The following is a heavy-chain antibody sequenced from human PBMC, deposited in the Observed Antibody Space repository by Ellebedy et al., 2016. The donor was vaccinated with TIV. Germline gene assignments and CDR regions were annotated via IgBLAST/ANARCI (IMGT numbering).Heavy chain of an antibody. CDR3: ARKYIYGFD. CDR2: IYSGGAT. V-gene: IGHV3-66*01. J-gene: IGHJ4*02. D-gene: IGHD5-18*01. CDR1: GFTVSSNY. Sequence: PGGSLRLSCAASGFTVSSNYMSWVRQAPGKGLEWVSAIYSGGATSYADSVKGRFTISRDNSKNTLYLQMNSLRVEDTAVYYCARKYIYGFDWGQGTLITVSS.